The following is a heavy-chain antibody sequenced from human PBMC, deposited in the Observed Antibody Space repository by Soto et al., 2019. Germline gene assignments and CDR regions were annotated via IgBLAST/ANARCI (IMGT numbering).Heavy chain of an antibody. CDR3: ARIRGSSWLDFYY. CDR1: GGSISSGGYY. Sequence: SETLSLTCTVSGGSISSGGYYWSWIRQHPGKGLEWIGYIYYSGSTYYNPSLKSRVTISVDTSKNQFSLKLSSVTAADTAVYYCARIRGSSWLDFYYWGQGTLVTVSS. V-gene: IGHV4-31*03. D-gene: IGHD6-13*01. CDR2: IYYSGST. J-gene: IGHJ4*02.